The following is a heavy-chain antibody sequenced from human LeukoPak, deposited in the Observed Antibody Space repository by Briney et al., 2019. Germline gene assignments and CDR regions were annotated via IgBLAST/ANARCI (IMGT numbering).Heavy chain of an antibody. J-gene: IGHJ4*02. CDR2: IYYSGST. Sequence: SETLSLTCTVSGGSISSYYWSWIRQPPGKGLEWIGYIYYSGSTNYNPSLKSRVTISVDTSKNQFPLKLSSVTAADTAVYYCARADPYYYDSSGWYYFDYWGQGTLVTVSS. CDR3: ARADPYYYDSSGWYYFDY. V-gene: IGHV4-59*01. CDR1: GGSISSYY. D-gene: IGHD3-22*01.